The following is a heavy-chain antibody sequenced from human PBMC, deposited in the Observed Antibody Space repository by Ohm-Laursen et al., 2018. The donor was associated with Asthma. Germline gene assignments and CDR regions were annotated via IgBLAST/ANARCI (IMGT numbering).Heavy chain of an antibody. D-gene: IGHD2-15*01. V-gene: IGHV3-23*01. CDR1: GFTFSSYY. CDR3: AKDLTPVAATSFDY. Sequence: SLRLSCTASGFTFSSYYMAWVRQAPGKGLEWVSAISGSGGSTYYADSVKGRFTISRDNSKNTLYLQMNSLRAEDTAVYYCAKDLTPVAATSFDYWGQGTLVTVSS. CDR2: ISGSGGST. J-gene: IGHJ4*02.